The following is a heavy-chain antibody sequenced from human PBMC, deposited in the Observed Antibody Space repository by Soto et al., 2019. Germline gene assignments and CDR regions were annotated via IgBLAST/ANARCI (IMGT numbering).Heavy chain of an antibody. CDR1: GFTFSNSG. V-gene: IGHV3-64*01. Sequence: EVQLVESGGGLVQPGGSLRLSCAASGFTFSNSGMHRVRQTPGKGLEYVSAITSNGGSTYYASSVKGRFTISRDNSKNTLYLQMGSLRAEDMALYYCARGWSSLDSWGQGTLVTVSS. D-gene: IGHD2-8*01. CDR2: ITSNGGST. J-gene: IGHJ4*02. CDR3: ARGWSSLDS.